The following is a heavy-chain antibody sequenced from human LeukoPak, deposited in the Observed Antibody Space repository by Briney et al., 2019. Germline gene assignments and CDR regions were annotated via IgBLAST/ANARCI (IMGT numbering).Heavy chain of an antibody. J-gene: IGHJ4*02. CDR1: GFTVSSNY. Sequence: PGGSLRLSCAASGFTVSSNYMSWVRQAPGKGLEWVSTINNSGGSGVSTYYADSVKGRFTISRDNSKNTLYLQMSSLRVEDTAVYYCAKDLSGSNDYWGQGTLVTVSS. CDR2: INNSGGSGVST. D-gene: IGHD6-25*01. V-gene: IGHV3-23*01. CDR3: AKDLSGSNDY.